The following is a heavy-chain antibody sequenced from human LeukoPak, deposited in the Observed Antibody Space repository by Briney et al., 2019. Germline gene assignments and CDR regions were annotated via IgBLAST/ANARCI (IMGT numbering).Heavy chain of an antibody. V-gene: IGHV3-53*01. CDR2: IYSGGST. Sequence: GGSLRLSCAASGFTVNSNYMSWVRQAPGKGLEWVSVIYSGGSTYYADSVKGRFTISRDSSKNTLYLQMNSLRAEDTAVYYCARDYHDYYGPGYWGQGTLVTVSS. CDR1: GFTVNSNY. J-gene: IGHJ4*02. CDR3: ARDYHDYYGPGY. D-gene: IGHD3-10*01.